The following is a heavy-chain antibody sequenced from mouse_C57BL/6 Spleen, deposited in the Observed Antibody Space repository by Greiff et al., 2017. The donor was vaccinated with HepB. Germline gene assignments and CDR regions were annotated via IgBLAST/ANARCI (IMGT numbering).Heavy chain of an antibody. CDR3: ARPSTTVVAPYFDY. J-gene: IGHJ2*01. V-gene: IGHV5-17*01. Sequence: EVKLMESGGGLVKPGGSLKLSCAASGFTFSDYGMHWVRQAPEKGLEWVAYISSGSSTIYYADTVKGRFTISRDNAKNTLFLQMTSLRSEDTAMYYCARPSTTVVAPYFDYWGQGTTLTVSS. CDR1: GFTFSDYG. CDR2: ISSGSSTI. D-gene: IGHD1-1*01.